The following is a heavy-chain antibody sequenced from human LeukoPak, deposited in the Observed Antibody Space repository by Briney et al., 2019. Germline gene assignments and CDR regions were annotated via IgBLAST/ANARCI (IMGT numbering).Heavy chain of an antibody. V-gene: IGHV3-30*02. CDR2: IPKDGSNK. CDR3: AKARGISAPTGYYYYMDV. J-gene: IGHJ6*03. Sequence: GGSLRLSCAASGFTFSSYGMHWVRQAPGKGLEWVAYIPKDGSNKFYADSVKGRFTISRDNSKNTLSLQMNSLRAEDTALYYCAKARGISAPTGYYYYMDVWADGTTVTVSS. D-gene: IGHD6-6*01. CDR1: GFTFSSYG.